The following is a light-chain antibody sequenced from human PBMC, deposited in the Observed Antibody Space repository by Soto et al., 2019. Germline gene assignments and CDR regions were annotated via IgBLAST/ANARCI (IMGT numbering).Light chain of an antibody. Sequence: DIQMTQSPPFLSASVGDRVTITCRAGQGINKFSAWYQQKPGKAPKLLIYAASTLQSGVPSRFSGWGSGTDFTLTISSLQPEDVGTYYCQYYSSAPRITFGQGTRLEIK. CDR1: QGINKF. CDR3: QYYSSAPRIT. CDR2: AAS. J-gene: IGKJ5*01. V-gene: IGKV1-27*01.